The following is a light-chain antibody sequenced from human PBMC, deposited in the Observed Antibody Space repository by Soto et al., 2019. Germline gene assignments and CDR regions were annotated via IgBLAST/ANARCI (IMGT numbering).Light chain of an antibody. CDR3: SSYTSSSTLLYV. V-gene: IGLV2-14*01. CDR1: SSDVGGYNY. J-gene: IGLJ1*01. Sequence: QSALTQPASVSGSPGQSITISCTGTSSDVGGYNYVSWYQQHPGKAPKLMIYDVSNRPSGDSNRFSGSKSGNTASLTISGLQAEDEDDYYCSSYTSSSTLLYVFGTGTKLTVL. CDR2: DVS.